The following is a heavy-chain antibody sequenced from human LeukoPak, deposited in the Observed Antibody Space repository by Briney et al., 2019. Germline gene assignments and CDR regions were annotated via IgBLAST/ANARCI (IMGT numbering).Heavy chain of an antibody. CDR1: GFTFSSYG. CDR3: ARCTTSNCYFFDY. J-gene: IGHJ4*02. CDR2: ISGNGGST. V-gene: IGHV3-64*01. Sequence: GGSLRLSCAASGFTFSSYGMHWVRQAPGKGLKYVSAISGNGGSTYYANSVKGRFTISRDNSKSTLYLQMGSLRAEDMAVYHCARCTTSNCYFFDYWGQGTLVTVSS. D-gene: IGHD2/OR15-2a*01.